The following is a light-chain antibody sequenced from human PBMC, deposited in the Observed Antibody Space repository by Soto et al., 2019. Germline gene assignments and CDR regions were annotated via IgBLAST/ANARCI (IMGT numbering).Light chain of an antibody. V-gene: IGKV3-11*01. Sequence: EIVLTQSPATLSLSPGERATLSCRASQSIGTYLAWYQQKPGQAPRLLIYDASNRATGIPARFSGGGSGTEFTLTISSLQSEDFAVYYCQQYNNWPPITFGQGTRLEIK. J-gene: IGKJ5*01. CDR1: QSIGTY. CDR3: QQYNNWPPIT. CDR2: DAS.